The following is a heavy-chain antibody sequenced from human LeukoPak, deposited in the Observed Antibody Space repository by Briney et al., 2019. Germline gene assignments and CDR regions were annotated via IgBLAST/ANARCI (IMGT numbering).Heavy chain of an antibody. CDR1: GGSFSGYY. V-gene: IGHV4-34*01. J-gene: IGHJ5*02. CDR3: ARGLGYSYGSVWFDP. CDR2: INHSGST. Sequence: SETLSLTCAVYGGSFSGYYWSWFRQPPGKGLEWIGEINHSGSTNYNPSLKSRVTISVDTSKNQFSLKLSSVTAADTAVYYCARGLGYSYGSVWFDPWGQGTLVTVSS. D-gene: IGHD5-18*01.